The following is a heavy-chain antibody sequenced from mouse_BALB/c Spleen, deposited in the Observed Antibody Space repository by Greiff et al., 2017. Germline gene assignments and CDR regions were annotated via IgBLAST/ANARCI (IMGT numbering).Heavy chain of an antibody. CDR2: ISDGGSYT. Sequence: EVQGVESGGGLVKPGGSLKLSCAASGFTFSDYYMYWVRQTPEKRLEWVATISDGGSYTYYPDSVKGRFTISRDNAKNNLYLQMSSLKSEDTAMYYCARALLPPYAMDYWGQGTSVTVSS. J-gene: IGHJ4*01. V-gene: IGHV5-4*02. D-gene: IGHD2-3*01. CDR3: ARALLPPYAMDY. CDR1: GFTFSDYY.